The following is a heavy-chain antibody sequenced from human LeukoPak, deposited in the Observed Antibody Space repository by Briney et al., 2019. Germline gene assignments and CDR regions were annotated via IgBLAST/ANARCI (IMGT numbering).Heavy chain of an antibody. CDR2: FYPGDSDT. D-gene: IGHD1-26*01. V-gene: IGHV5-51*01. J-gene: IGHJ3*02. CDR1: GSRFKSYW. CDR3: ARRRGRYSGDAFDS. Sequence: GESLKISFKGSGSRFKSYWIGWVRQMPGKRLGWMGFFYPGDSDTRYSPSFQGQVTISADKSMSTAYLQWSSLKASDTAMYYCARRRGRYSGDAFDSWGQGTMVTVSS.